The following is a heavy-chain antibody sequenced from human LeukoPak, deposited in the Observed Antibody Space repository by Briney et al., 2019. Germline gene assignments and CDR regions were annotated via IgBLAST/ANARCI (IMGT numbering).Heavy chain of an antibody. Sequence: PSETLSLTCTVSGGSISSSSYYWGWIRQPPGKGLEWIGSIYYSGSTYYNPSLKSRVTISVDTSKNQFSLKLSSVTAADTAVYYCARYFNRFYWFDPWGQGTLVTVSS. CDR3: ARYFNRFYWFDP. V-gene: IGHV4-39*01. CDR1: GGSISSSSYY. CDR2: IYYSGST. J-gene: IGHJ5*02. D-gene: IGHD2/OR15-2a*01.